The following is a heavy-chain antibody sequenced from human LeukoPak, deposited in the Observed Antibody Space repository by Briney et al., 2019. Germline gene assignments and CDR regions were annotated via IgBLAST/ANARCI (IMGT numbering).Heavy chain of an antibody. CDR1: GYTFTSYD. CDR2: MNPNSGNT. J-gene: IGHJ4*02. D-gene: IGHD6-6*01. Sequence: ASVKVSCKASGYTFTSYDINWVRQATAQGLEWMGWMNPNSGNTGYAQKFQGRVTMTRNTSISTAYMELSRLRSEDTAVYYCARAVYSSSPELFDYWGQGTLVTVSS. V-gene: IGHV1-8*01. CDR3: ARAVYSSSPELFDY.